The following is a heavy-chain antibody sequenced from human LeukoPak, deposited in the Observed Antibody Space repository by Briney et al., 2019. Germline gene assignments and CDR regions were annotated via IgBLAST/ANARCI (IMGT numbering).Heavy chain of an antibody. J-gene: IGHJ4*02. Sequence: GGSLRLSCAASGFTFSSYAMSWVRQAPGKGLEWVSAISGSGSSTYYADSVKGRFTISRDNSKNTLYLQMNSLRAEDTALYYCAKRDGYNSNPLKDWGQGPLVTVSS. CDR3: AKRDGYNSNPLKD. CDR2: ISGSGSST. V-gene: IGHV3-23*01. D-gene: IGHD5-24*01. CDR1: GFTFSSYA.